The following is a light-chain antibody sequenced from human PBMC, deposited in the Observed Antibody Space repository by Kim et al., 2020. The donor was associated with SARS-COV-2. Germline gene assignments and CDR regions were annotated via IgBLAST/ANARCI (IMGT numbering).Light chain of an antibody. CDR3: QAWDSNDVV. CDR2: QDT. J-gene: IGLJ2*01. V-gene: IGLV3-1*01. Sequence: SYELTQPPSVSVSPGQTASIPCSGDKLGDKYACWYQQKPGQSPVLVIHQDTKRPSGIPERFSGSNSGNTATLTISGTQAMDEADYYCQAWDSNDVVFGGGTKVTVL. CDR1: KLGDKY.